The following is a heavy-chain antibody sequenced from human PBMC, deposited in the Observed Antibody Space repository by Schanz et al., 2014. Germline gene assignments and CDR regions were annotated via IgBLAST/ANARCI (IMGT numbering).Heavy chain of an antibody. CDR2: INSSGGGT. J-gene: IGHJ6*02. CDR1: GYTFSFTSYN. Sequence: QVQVEQSGPEVKKPGASVTVSCQASGYTFSFTSYNVHWVRQAPGQGLEWMGYINSSGGGTSYAQKFQDRLTMTRDASTSTVYMELSSLRSEDTAVYYCARGPSQGYSYGHNIGAYYYGMDVWGQGTTVTVSS. CDR3: ARGPSQGYSYGHNIGAYYYGMDV. V-gene: IGHV1-46*01. D-gene: IGHD5-18*01.